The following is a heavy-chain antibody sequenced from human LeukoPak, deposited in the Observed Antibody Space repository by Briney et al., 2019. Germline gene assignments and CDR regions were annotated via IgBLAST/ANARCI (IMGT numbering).Heavy chain of an antibody. CDR3: ARDRPYYYDSSGYYNWFDP. CDR2: IYYSGST. Sequence: SETLSLTCTVSGGSISSYYWSWIRQPPGKGLEWIGYIYYSGSTNYNPSLKSRVTISVDTSKNQLSLKLSSVTAADTAVYYCARDRPYYYDSSGYYNWFDPWGQGTLVTVSS. J-gene: IGHJ5*02. V-gene: IGHV4-59*01. D-gene: IGHD3-22*01. CDR1: GGSISSYY.